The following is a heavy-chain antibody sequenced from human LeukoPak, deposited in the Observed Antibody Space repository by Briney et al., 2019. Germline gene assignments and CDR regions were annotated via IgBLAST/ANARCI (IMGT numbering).Heavy chain of an antibody. CDR1: GGSISSGDYY. J-gene: IGHJ4*02. Sequence: SQTLSLTCTVSGGSISSGDYYWSWIRQPPGRGLEWIGYIYYSGNTYYNPSLKSRVTISVDTSKNHFSLRLSSVTAADTASYYCARGYAYGPNYYFDYWGQGALVTVSS. CDR2: IYYSGNT. D-gene: IGHD5-18*01. CDR3: ARGYAYGPNYYFDY. V-gene: IGHV4-30-4*08.